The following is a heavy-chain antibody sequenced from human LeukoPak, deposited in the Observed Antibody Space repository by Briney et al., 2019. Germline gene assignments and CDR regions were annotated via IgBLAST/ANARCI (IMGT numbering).Heavy chain of an antibody. Sequence: PGGSLRLSCAASGFTFSSYEMNWVRQAPGKGLEWVSYISSSGSTIYYADSVKGRFTIPRDNAKNSLYLQMNSLRAEDTAVYYCARDKVDSYGLEYYFDYWGQGTLVTVSS. J-gene: IGHJ4*02. D-gene: IGHD5-18*01. CDR3: ARDKVDSYGLEYYFDY. V-gene: IGHV3-48*03. CDR2: ISSSGSTI. CDR1: GFTFSSYE.